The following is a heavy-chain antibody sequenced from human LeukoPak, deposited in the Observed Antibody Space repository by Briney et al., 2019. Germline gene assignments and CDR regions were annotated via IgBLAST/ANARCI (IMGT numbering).Heavy chain of an antibody. D-gene: IGHD3-22*01. Sequence: SVKVSCKASGYTFTSYAISWVRQAPGQGLEWMGRIIPILGIANYAQKFQGRVTITADKSTSTAYMELSSLRSEDTAVYYCAISTYYYDSSGYYFGYWGQGTLVTVSS. J-gene: IGHJ4*02. CDR1: GYTFTSYA. CDR2: IIPILGIA. CDR3: AISTYYYDSSGYYFGY. V-gene: IGHV1-69*04.